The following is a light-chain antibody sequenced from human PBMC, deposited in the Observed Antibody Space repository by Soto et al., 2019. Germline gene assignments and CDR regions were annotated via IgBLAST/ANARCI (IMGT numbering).Light chain of an antibody. CDR1: SSDIGGYNY. CDR3: SSFSVGSTP. J-gene: IGLJ1*01. CDR2: DVS. Sequence: QSALTQPASMSGSPGQSVSISCAGTSSDIGGYNYVSWYQHHPGKAPKLIIYDVSSRPSGVSHRFSGSKSGNTASLTISGLQAEDEADYYRSSFSVGSTPFGNGTKVTVL. V-gene: IGLV2-14*01.